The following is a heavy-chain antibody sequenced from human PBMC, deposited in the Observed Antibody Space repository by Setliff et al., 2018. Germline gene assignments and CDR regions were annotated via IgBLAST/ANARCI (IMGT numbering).Heavy chain of an antibody. J-gene: IGHJ4*02. CDR1: GGSFIGYY. CDR3: ARGVMNYDFWSGYYTRASIDY. CDR2: INHSGST. V-gene: IGHV4-34*01. Sequence: PSETLSLTCAVYGGSFIGYYWSWVRQPPGKGLEWIGEINHSGSTNYNPSLKSRVTISVDTSKNQFSLKLSSVTAADTAVYYCARGVMNYDFWSGYYTRASIDYWGQGTLVTVSS. D-gene: IGHD3-3*01.